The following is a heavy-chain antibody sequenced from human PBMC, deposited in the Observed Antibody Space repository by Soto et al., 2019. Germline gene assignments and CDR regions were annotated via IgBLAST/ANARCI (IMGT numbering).Heavy chain of an antibody. J-gene: IGHJ4*02. CDR2: IYYSGTA. Sequence: HSETLSLTCTVSYGSVSSDPFYWTWVRQHPGKGLEWIGSIYYSGTAYYTPSLGSRVTFPIDTSKNQFSLTLYSVTAADTAIYYCARTTGRHLDFWGQGILVTVSS. V-gene: IGHV4-31*03. D-gene: IGHD4-4*01. CDR1: YGSVSSDPFY. CDR3: ARTTGRHLDF.